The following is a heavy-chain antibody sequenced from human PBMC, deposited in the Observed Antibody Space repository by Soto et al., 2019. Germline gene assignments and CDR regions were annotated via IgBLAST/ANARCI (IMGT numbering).Heavy chain of an antibody. CDR3: ARGRHWLDY. CDR2: IYYSGST. CDR1: DGYSVSYY. Sequence: TMCVPRSVVDGYSVSYYGRWIRQPPGKGLEWIGYIYYSGSTNYNPSLKSRVTISVDTSENQFSLRLSSVTAADTAIYYCARGRHWLDYWGQGTLVTVSS. D-gene: IGHD6-19*01. J-gene: IGHJ4*02. V-gene: IGHV4-59*01.